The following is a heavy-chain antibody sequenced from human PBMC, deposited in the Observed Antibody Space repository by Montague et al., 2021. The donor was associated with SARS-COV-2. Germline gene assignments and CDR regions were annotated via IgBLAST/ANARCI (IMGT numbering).Heavy chain of an antibody. V-gene: IGHV4-34*09. CDR3: ARGRVLTIFGVVGAFDI. CDR2: IYYSGST. D-gene: IGHD3-3*01. J-gene: IGHJ3*02. CDR1: GTSFSGYY. Sequence: TLSLTCAVHGTSFSGYYWRWIRQPPGKGLGWIGYIYYSGSTYYNPSLKSRVTISVDTSKNQFSLKLSSVTAADTAVYYCARGRVLTIFGVVGAFDIWGQGTMVTVSS.